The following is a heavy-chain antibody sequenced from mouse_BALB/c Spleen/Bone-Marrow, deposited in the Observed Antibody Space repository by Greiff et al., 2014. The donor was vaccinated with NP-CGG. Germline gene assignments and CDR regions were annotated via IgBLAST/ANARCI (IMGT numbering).Heavy chain of an antibody. Sequence: EAQLQQSGTVLARPGASVKMSCKASGYTFTSYWMHWVKQRPGQGLEWIGAIYPGNSDTSYNQKFKGKAKLTAVTSTSTAYMELSSLTNEDSAVYYCTRVITAVLVTRAMDYWGQGSSVTVSS. J-gene: IGHJ4*01. CDR3: TRVITAVLVTRAMDY. CDR2: IYPGNSDT. D-gene: IGHD1-1*01. CDR1: GYTFTSYW. V-gene: IGHV1-5*01.